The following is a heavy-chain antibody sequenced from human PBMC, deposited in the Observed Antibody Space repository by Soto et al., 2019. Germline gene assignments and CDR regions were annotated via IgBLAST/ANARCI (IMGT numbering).Heavy chain of an antibody. CDR3: ARDSPNQYDILTGSLIY. CDR1: GYTFTSYA. J-gene: IGHJ4*02. CDR2: IIPIFGTA. Sequence: ASVKVSCKASGYTFTSYAISWVRQAPGQGLEWMGGIIPIFGTANYAQKFQGRVTITADESTSTAYMELSSLRSEDTAVYYCARDSPNQYDILTGSLIYWGQGTLVTVSS. D-gene: IGHD3-9*01. V-gene: IGHV1-69*13.